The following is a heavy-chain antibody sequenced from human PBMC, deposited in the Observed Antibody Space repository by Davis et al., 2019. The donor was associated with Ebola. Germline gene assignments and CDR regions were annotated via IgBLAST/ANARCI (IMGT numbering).Heavy chain of an antibody. CDR3: ASGYYDILTGYPRPGCFDY. CDR2: IIPIFGTA. J-gene: IGHJ4*02. V-gene: IGHV1-69*06. D-gene: IGHD3-9*01. CDR1: GGTFSSYA. Sequence: AASVKVSCKASGGTFSSYAISWVRQAPGQGLEWMGGIIPIFGTANYAQKFQGRVTITADKSTSTAYMELSSLRSEDTAVYYCASGYYDILTGYPRPGCFDYWGQGTLVTVSS.